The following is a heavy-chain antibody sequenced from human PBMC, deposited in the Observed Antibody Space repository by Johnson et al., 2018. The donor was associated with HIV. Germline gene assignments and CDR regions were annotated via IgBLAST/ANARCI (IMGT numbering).Heavy chain of an antibody. Sequence: QEKLVESGGGVVQPGRSLRLSCVASGLSFSNFGIHWVRQATGKGLEWVSAIYSGGDTYYAGSVKGRFTISRDNSKNTLYLQRNSLRGEDNAGYYWARVSPLCRGDAFDVWGQGTMVTVSS. D-gene: IGHD3-10*01. CDR1: GLSFSNFG. CDR3: ARVSPLCRGDAFDV. V-gene: IGHV3-NL1*01. J-gene: IGHJ3*01. CDR2: IYSGGDT.